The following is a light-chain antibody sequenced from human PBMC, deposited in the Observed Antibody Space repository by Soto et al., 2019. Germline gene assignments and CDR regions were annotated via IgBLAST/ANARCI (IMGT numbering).Light chain of an antibody. J-gene: IGKJ1*01. Sequence: EIVLTQSPATLSLSPGERATLSCRASQSVSSYLAWYQQKPGQAPRLLIYDASNRATGIPARFSGSGSGTDFTLTISSLEPEDFAVYYCQQRSNWPRLAGWTFGQGTKVEIK. CDR3: QQRSNWPRLAGWT. CDR1: QSVSSY. V-gene: IGKV3-11*01. CDR2: DAS.